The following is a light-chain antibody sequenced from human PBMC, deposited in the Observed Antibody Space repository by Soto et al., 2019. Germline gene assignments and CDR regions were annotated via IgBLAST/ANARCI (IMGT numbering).Light chain of an antibody. CDR1: RSVSTN. Sequence: SPGEGASLSGMAGRSVSTNLAWYQQKPGQVPSLLIYGASTRASGILARFSASGSRAEFTLPIGRLHSEDFAAYDCQPHNTWPWRFGQGTKVDI. J-gene: IGKJ1*01. V-gene: IGKV3-15*01. CDR2: GAS. CDR3: QPHNTWPWR.